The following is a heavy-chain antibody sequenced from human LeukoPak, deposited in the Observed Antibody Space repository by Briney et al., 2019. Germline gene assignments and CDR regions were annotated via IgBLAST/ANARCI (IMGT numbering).Heavy chain of an antibody. D-gene: IGHD4-17*01. CDR3: ARDAATVTNWFDP. V-gene: IGHV4-34*01. CDR2: INHSGST. Sequence: SETLSLTCAVYGGSFSGYYWSWIRQPSGKGLEWIGEINHSGSTNYNPSLKSRVTISVDTSKNQFSLKLSSVTAADTAVYYCARDAATVTNWFDPWGQGTLVTVSS. J-gene: IGHJ5*02. CDR1: GGSFSGYY.